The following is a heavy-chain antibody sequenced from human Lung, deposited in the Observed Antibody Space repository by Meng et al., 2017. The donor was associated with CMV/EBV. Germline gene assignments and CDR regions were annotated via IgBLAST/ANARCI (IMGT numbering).Heavy chain of an antibody. CDR3: THRPMTSAYYYFDY. J-gene: IGHJ4*02. CDR2: IYWDDDK. CDR1: GSPLSISGGG. D-gene: IGHD3-22*01. Sequence: TLRRLGPPLAKPTQTLTLTCTFFGSPLSISGGGVGWIRQHPGKALEGLALIYWDDDKRYSPSLKSRLTITKDTSKNQVVLTMTNMDPVDTATYYCTHRPMTSAYYYFDYWGQGTLVTVSS. V-gene: IGHV2-5*02.